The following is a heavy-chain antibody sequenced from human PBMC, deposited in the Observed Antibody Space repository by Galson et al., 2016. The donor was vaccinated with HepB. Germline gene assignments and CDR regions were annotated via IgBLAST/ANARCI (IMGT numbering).Heavy chain of an antibody. J-gene: IGHJ4*02. CDR3: ARGLAYNYGYFDY. CDR2: ISFDGNNK. V-gene: IGHV3-30-3*01. CDR1: GFTFSHYN. D-gene: IGHD5-18*01. Sequence: SLRLSCAASGFTFSHYNMHWVRQPPGKGLEWVAVISFDGNNKYYADSVKGRITISRDNSKNTMYLQMNSLRGEDTAVYYCARGLAYNYGYFDYWGQGTLVTGSS.